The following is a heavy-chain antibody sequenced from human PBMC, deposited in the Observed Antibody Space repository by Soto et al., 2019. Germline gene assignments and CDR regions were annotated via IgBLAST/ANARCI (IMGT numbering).Heavy chain of an antibody. D-gene: IGHD3-16*02. CDR1: GYTFTSYA. Sequence: GASVKVSCKASGYTFTSYAMHWVRQAPGQRLEWMGWINAGNGNTKYSQKFQGRVTITRDTSASTAYLQWSSLKASDTAMYYCARLLLSRVDFDPWGQGTLVTVSS. CDR2: INAGNGNT. V-gene: IGHV1-3*01. J-gene: IGHJ5*02. CDR3: ARLLLSRVDFDP.